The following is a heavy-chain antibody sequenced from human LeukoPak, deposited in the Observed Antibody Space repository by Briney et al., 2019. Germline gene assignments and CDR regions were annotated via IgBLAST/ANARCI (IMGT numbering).Heavy chain of an antibody. V-gene: IGHV1-2*02. J-gene: IGHJ4*02. CDR2: INPNSGDT. CDR3: ARPYYDSSGYSPVDY. CDR1: GYTFTGYY. D-gene: IGHD3-22*01. Sequence: ASVKVSCKASGYTFTGYYMHWVRQAPGQGLEWMGWINPNSGDTNYAQKFQGRVTMTRDTSISTAYMELSRLRSDDTAVYYCARPYYDSSGYSPVDYWGQGTLVTVSS.